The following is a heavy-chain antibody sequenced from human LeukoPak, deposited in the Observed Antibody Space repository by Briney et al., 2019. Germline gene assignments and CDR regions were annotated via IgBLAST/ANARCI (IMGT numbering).Heavy chain of an antibody. CDR3: AREDEVVPAAIGVY. CDR2: ISSSSSYI. V-gene: IGHV3-21*01. D-gene: IGHD2-2*01. J-gene: IGHJ4*02. CDR1: GFTFSSYS. Sequence: PGGSLRLSCAASGFTFSSYSMNWVRQAPGKGLEWVSSISSSSSYIYYADSVKDRFTISRDNAKNSLYLQMNSLRAEDTAVYYCAREDEVVPAAIGVYWGQGTLVTVSS.